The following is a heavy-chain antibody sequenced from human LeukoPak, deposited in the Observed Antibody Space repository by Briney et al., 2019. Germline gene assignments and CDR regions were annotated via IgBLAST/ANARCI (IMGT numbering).Heavy chain of an antibody. Sequence: GGSLRLSCAASGFTFGSYWMSWVRQAPGKGLEWVANIKQDGSEKYYVDSVKGRFTISRDNAKNSLYLQMNSLRAEDTAVYYCARDIPYSSSPGGDYYGMDVWGQGTTVTVSS. CDR1: GFTFGSYW. J-gene: IGHJ6*02. D-gene: IGHD6-6*01. CDR3: ARDIPYSSSPGGDYYGMDV. V-gene: IGHV3-7*01. CDR2: IKQDGSEK.